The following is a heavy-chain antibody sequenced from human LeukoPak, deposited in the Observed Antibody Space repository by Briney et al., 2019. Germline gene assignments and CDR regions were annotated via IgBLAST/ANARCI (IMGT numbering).Heavy chain of an antibody. CDR2: INTDGGFT. CDR1: GFIFSDYW. V-gene: IGHV3-74*01. Sequence: PGGSLRLSCAASGFIFSDYWMRWVRQAPGKGLVWVSRINTDGGFTRYADSVQGRFIISRDTAKNTLFLQMNSLRAEDTAVYYCAREAKVGGALQYWGQGILVTVSS. J-gene: IGHJ4*02. CDR3: AREAKVGGALQY. D-gene: IGHD1-26*01.